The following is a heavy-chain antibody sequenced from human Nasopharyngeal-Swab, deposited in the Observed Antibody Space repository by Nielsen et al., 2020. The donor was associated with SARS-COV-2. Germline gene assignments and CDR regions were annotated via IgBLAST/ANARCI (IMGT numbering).Heavy chain of an antibody. Sequence: WIRQPPGKGLEWVSSISSSSSYIYYADSVRGRFTISRDNAKDSLYLQMNSLRAEDTAIYYCAIDGLDYDFWSAYFMDVWGQGTTVTVSS. CDR2: ISSSSSYI. J-gene: IGHJ6*02. D-gene: IGHD3-3*01. CDR3: AIDGLDYDFWSAYFMDV. V-gene: IGHV3-21*01.